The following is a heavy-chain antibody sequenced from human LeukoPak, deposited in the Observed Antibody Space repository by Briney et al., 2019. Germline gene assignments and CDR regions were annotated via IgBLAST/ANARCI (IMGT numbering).Heavy chain of an antibody. CDR1: GDSVSSNSAA. Sequence: SQTLSLTCAISGDSVSSNSAAWNWIRQSPSRGLEWLGRTYYRSKWYNDYAVSVKSRIIINPDTSKNQFSLQLNSVTPENTAVYYCARSGAMVRGVTYRTILNNWFDPWGQGTLVTVSS. CDR3: ARSGAMVRGVTYRTILNNWFDP. J-gene: IGHJ5*02. V-gene: IGHV6-1*01. D-gene: IGHD3-10*01. CDR2: TYYRSKWYN.